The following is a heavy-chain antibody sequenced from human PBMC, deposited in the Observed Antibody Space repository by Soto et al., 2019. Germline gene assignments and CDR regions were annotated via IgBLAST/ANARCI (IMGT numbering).Heavy chain of an antibody. CDR3: ARHRHPRGTVGATSPLDP. Sequence: GGSLRLSCAISGFSVSSNYLSWDRQAPGKGLEWVSVHYSGGSTYYADSVQGRFTISRDKSNNTLYLQMSRVRAEDTAVYFCARHRHPRGTVGATSPLDPWGQGTQVTVSS. J-gene: IGHJ5*02. V-gene: IGHV3-53*01. D-gene: IGHD1-26*01. CDR1: GFSVSSNY. CDR2: HYSGGST.